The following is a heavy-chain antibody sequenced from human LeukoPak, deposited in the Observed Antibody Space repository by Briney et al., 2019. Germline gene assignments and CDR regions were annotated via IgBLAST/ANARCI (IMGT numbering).Heavy chain of an antibody. V-gene: IGHV1-8*01. CDR3: ERGMAVTAIRIPYDYHYMDV. Sequence: ASVKVSCKASGYTFTSYDINWVRQATGQGLEWMGWMNPISGNTGYAQKLRGRVTMTRNTSISTAYMELSSLRCVDPGGIFCERGMAVTAIRIPYDYHYMDVWGKGTTVTVSS. J-gene: IGHJ6*03. CDR1: GYTFTSYD. D-gene: IGHD2-21*02. CDR2: MNPISGNT.